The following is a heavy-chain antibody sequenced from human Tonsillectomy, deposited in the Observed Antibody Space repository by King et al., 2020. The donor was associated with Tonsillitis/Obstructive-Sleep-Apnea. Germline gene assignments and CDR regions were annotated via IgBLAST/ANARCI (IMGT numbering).Heavy chain of an antibody. Sequence: ITLKESGPTLVKPTQTLTLTCTFSGFSLSTSGVGVGWIRQPPGKALEWLALIYWDDDKRYSPSLKSRLTITKDTSKNQVVLTMTNMDPVDTATYYCTXSARXXFGXXXNYXXYYMDXWGXGXTVTVS. V-gene: IGHV2-5*02. D-gene: IGHD3-10*01. CDR1: GFSLSTSGVG. CDR2: IYWDDDK. J-gene: IGHJ6*03. CDR3: TXSARXXFGXXXNYXXYYMDX.